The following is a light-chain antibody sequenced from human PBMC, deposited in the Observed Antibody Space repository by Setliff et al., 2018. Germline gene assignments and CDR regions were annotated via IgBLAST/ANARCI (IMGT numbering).Light chain of an antibody. CDR2: EVT. V-gene: IGLV2-8*01. CDR3: SAYAGSGNWGV. Sequence: QSALTQPPSASGSPGQSVTISCTGTSSDVGGYDYVSWYQQHPGKAPKLILYEVTKRPSGVPDRFSGSKSGNTASLTVSGLQAEDEADYYCSAYAGSGNWGVFGTGTKATVL. J-gene: IGLJ1*01. CDR1: SSDVGGYDY.